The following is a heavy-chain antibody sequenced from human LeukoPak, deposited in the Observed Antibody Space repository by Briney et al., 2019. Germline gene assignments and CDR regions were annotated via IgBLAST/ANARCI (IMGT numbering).Heavy chain of an antibody. CDR1: GYTFTGYY. CDR3: ARDPAAIFGVVTEYYFDY. Sequence: ASVKVSCKASGYTFTGYYMHWVRQAPGQGLEWMGRINPNSGGTNYAQKFQGRVTMTRDTSISTAYMELSRLRSDDTAVYYCARDPAAIFGVVTEYYFDYWGQGTLDTVSS. D-gene: IGHD3-3*01. J-gene: IGHJ4*02. CDR2: INPNSGGT. V-gene: IGHV1-2*06.